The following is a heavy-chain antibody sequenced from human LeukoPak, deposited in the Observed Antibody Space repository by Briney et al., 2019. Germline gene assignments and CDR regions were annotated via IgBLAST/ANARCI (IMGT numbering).Heavy chain of an antibody. CDR1: GFTFSSYS. CDR2: ISSSSSYI. Sequence: GGSLRLSCAASGFTFSSYSMNWVRQAPGKGLEWVSSISSSSSYIYYADSVKGRFTISRDNAKNSLYLQMNSLRAEDTAVYYCARSEPMTTVYSDYWGQGTLVTVSS. CDR3: ARSEPMTTVYSDY. J-gene: IGHJ4*02. D-gene: IGHD4-17*01. V-gene: IGHV3-21*01.